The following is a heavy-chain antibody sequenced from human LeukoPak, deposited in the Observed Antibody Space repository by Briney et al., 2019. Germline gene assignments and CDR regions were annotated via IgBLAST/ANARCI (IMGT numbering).Heavy chain of an antibody. D-gene: IGHD6-13*01. V-gene: IGHV4-39*01. CDR2: IYYSGST. CDR1: GGSFRSSSYY. CDR3: ARGVSIAAAGLPTWYFDL. Sequence: SETLSLTCTVSGGSFRSSSYYWGWIRQTPGKGLEWIGCIYYSGSTYYNPSLKSRVTISVDTSENQFSLKLSSVTAADTAVYYCARGVSIAAAGLPTWYFDLWGRGTLVTVSS. J-gene: IGHJ2*01.